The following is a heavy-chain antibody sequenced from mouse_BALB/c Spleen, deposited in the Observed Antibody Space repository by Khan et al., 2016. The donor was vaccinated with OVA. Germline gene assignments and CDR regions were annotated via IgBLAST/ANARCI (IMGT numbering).Heavy chain of an antibody. J-gene: IGHJ3*01. Sequence: QVQLQQSGAELARPGASVKMSCKASGYTFTTYTIHWVKQRPGQGLEWIGYIIPSNDYTNYNQKFKDGATLTADKSSSTAYMQLSSLTSEDSAVYYCVRGGAYDRSDGWFAYWGQGTLVTVSA. D-gene: IGHD2-14*01. V-gene: IGHV1-4*01. CDR3: VRGGAYDRSDGWFAY. CDR1: GYTFTTYT. CDR2: IIPSNDYT.